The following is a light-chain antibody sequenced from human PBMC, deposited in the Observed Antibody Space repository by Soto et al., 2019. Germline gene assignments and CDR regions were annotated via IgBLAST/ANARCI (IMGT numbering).Light chain of an antibody. CDR2: DAS. CDR3: QQYGSSPLT. J-gene: IGKJ4*01. CDR1: QSVRSNY. Sequence: EIVLTQSPGTLSLSPGERATLSWRASQSVRSNYLAWYQQKPGQAPRFLIYDASSRATGIPDRFSGSGSGTDFTLTISSLEPEDFAVYYGQQYGSSPLTFGGGTKVDIK. V-gene: IGKV3-20*01.